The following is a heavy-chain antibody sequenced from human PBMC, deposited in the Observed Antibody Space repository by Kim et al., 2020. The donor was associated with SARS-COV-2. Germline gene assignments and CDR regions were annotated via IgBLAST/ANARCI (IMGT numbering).Heavy chain of an antibody. CDR3: ARGWAFDY. V-gene: IGHV3-7*01. Sequence: GSEKYYVDSVKGRFTISRDNAKNSLYLQMNSLRAEDTAVYYCARGWAFDYWGQGTLVTVSS. D-gene: IGHD6-13*01. CDR2: GSEK. J-gene: IGHJ4*02.